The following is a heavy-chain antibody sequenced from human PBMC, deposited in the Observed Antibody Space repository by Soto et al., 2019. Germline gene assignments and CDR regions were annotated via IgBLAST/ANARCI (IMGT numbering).Heavy chain of an antibody. CDR1: GFTFSAYA. CDR2: IHGGGGAT. D-gene: IGHD1-1*01. Sequence: EVQLLESGGGLVQPGGSLRLSCAASGFTFSAYAMGWVRQAPGKRLEWVSTIHGGGGATHYADSVKGRFTISRDDSKNTLYAQMNRLRAEDTAVYYCAKFEGHPLEYWYLDFWGRGTLVTVSS. CDR3: AKFEGHPLEYWYLDF. J-gene: IGHJ2*01. V-gene: IGHV3-23*01.